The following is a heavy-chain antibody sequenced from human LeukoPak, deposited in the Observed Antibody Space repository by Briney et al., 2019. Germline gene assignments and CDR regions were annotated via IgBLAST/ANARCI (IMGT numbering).Heavy chain of an antibody. Sequence: SETLSLTCAVYGGSFSGYYWSWIRQPPGKGLEWIGEINHSGSTNYNPSLESRVTISVDTSKNQFSLKLSSVTAADTAVYYCARGLGDIVVVPAAIDYWGQGTLVTVSS. J-gene: IGHJ4*02. CDR3: ARGLGDIVVVPAAIDY. CDR2: INHSGST. CDR1: GGSFSGYY. D-gene: IGHD2-2*01. V-gene: IGHV4-34*01.